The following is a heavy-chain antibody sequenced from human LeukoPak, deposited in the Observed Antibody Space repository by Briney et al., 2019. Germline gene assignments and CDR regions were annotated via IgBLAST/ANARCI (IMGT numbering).Heavy chain of an antibody. V-gene: IGHV4-59*08. CDR1: GGSISIYY. CDR2: IYYSGST. J-gene: IGHJ4*02. Sequence: PSETLSLTCTVSGGSISIYYWSWIRQPPGKGLEWIGYIYYSGSTNYNPSLKSRVTISVDTSKNQFSLKLSSVTAADTAVYYCARHNPYYFDYWGQGTLVTVSS. CDR3: ARHNPYYFDY.